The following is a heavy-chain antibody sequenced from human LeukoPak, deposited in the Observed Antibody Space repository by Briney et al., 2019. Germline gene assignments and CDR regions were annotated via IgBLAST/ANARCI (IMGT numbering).Heavy chain of an antibody. CDR2: IKQNGSEK. J-gene: IGHJ4*02. V-gene: IGHV3-7*01. CDR1: GFTFSNFW. Sequence: PGGSLRLSCAASGFTFSNFWMSWVRQAPGKGLEWVANIKQNGSEKSYVDSVKGRFTISRDNAQNSLYLQMNNLRVDDTAVYYCADPGVGYWGQGTLVTVSS. CDR3: ADPGVGY. D-gene: IGHD2-8*01.